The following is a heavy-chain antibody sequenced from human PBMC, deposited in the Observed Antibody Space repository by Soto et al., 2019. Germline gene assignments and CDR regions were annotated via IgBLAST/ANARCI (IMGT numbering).Heavy chain of an antibody. D-gene: IGHD4-17*01. V-gene: IGHV3-66*01. CDR1: GFTVSSNY. Sequence: EVQLVESGGGLVQPGGSLRLSCAASGFTVSSNYMSWVRQAPGKGLEWVSVIYSGGSTYYAYSVKGRFTISRDNSKNTLYLQRNSLRAEDTAVYYCARSCWPDYGDYCFDYWGQGTLVTVSS. J-gene: IGHJ4*02. CDR3: ARSCWPDYGDYCFDY. CDR2: IYSGGST.